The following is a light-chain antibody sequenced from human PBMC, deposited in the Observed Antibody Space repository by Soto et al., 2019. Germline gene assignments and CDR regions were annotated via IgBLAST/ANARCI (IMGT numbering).Light chain of an antibody. CDR1: SKDVGCYNY. CDR2: DVS. V-gene: IGLV2-14*01. J-gene: IGLJ1*01. Sequence: QSVLTQPASVSGFPGQSITISCTGTSKDVGCYNYVSWYQQHPGKAPKLMIYDVSNRPSGVSNRFSGSKSGNTASLTISGLQAEDEADYYCSSYTSSSTYVFGTGTKVTVL. CDR3: SSYTSSSTYV.